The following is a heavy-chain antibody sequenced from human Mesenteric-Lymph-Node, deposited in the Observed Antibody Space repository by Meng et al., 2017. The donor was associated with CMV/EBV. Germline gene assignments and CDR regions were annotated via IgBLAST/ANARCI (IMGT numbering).Heavy chain of an antibody. CDR1: GYSISSGYY. D-gene: IGHD3-10*01. CDR3: ARGPSHYYGFDY. V-gene: IGHV4-38-2*02. Sequence: SETLSLTCTVSGYSISSGYYRGWIRQPPGKGLEWIGSIYHSGSTSYNPSLKSRVTISVDTSKNQFSLKLSSATAADTAVYYCARGPSHYYGFDYWGQGTLVTVSS. J-gene: IGHJ4*02. CDR2: IYHSGST.